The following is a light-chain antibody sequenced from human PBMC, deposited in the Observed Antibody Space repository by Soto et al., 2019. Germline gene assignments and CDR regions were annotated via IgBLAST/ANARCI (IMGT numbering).Light chain of an antibody. CDR3: QQANSFPLS. Sequence: DIQMTQSPSSVSASVGDRVSITCRASQGISNWLAWYQQKPGRAPKLLIYTGSSLQSGVPSRFSCTGSVTDFTLTISSLQPEDVATYYCQQANSFPLSFGGGTKVEIK. CDR1: QGISNW. CDR2: TGS. V-gene: IGKV1-12*01. J-gene: IGKJ4*01.